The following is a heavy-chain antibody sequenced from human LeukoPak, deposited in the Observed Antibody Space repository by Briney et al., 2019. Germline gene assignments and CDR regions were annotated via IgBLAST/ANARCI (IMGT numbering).Heavy chain of an antibody. CDR3: AKATGTLGN. CDR1: GFTFSSYA. CDR2: ISNSDGNT. D-gene: IGHD1-1*01. V-gene: IGHV3-23*01. J-gene: IGHJ4*02. Sequence: PGGSLRLSCAASGFTFSSYAMSWVRRAPGKGLEWVSTISNSDGNTYYADSVKGRFTISRDNSNNTLYLQVNSLTAEDTAIYYCAKATGTLGNWGQGTLVTVSS.